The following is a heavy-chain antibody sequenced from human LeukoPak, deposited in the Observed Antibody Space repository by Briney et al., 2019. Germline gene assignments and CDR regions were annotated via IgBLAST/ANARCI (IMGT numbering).Heavy chain of an antibody. CDR3: ARGRYYIAV. J-gene: IGHJ6*03. Sequence: PGGSLRLSCAASGFTFSTHTMGWVRQAPGRGLEWVSYISGSTSVIYYADSVKGRFTISRDNAKNSLYLQMNSLRTEDTAIYYCARGRYYIAVWGNGTAVTVS. CDR2: ISGSTSVI. CDR1: GFTFSTHT. V-gene: IGHV3-48*01.